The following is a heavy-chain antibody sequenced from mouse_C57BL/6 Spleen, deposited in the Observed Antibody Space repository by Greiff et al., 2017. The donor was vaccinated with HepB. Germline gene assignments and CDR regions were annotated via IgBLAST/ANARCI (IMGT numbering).Heavy chain of an antibody. V-gene: IGHV5-17*01. CDR3: ARGISTVVATGYVDD. CDR2: ISSGSSTI. J-gene: IGHJ2*01. Sequence: EVLLVESGGGLVKPGGSLKLSCAASGFTFSDYGMHWVRQAPEKGLEWVAYISSGSSTIYYADTVKGRFTISRDTAKNTLCLQMTSLRSEDTAMYYCARGISTVVATGYVDDWGQGTTLTVDS. CDR1: GFTFSDYG. D-gene: IGHD1-1*01.